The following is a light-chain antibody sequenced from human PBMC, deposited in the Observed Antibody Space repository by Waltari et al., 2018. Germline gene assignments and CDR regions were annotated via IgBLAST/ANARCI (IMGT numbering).Light chain of an antibody. V-gene: IGKV1-33*01. Sequence: IQMTQSPSSLSASVGDRVSITCQASQDISNSLNWYQQKPGKAPELLIYDASNLETGVPSRFSGSGSGTDFTFTISSLHSEDIGIYYCQQSDDLPWTFGQGTKVEVK. CDR2: DAS. CDR1: QDISNS. J-gene: IGKJ1*01. CDR3: QQSDDLPWT.